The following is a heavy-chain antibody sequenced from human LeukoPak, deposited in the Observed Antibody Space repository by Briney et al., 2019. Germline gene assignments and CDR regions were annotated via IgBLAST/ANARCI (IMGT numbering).Heavy chain of an antibody. CDR3: AKDSHDSSGYYYLRFDP. J-gene: IGHJ5*02. D-gene: IGHD3-22*01. Sequence: GGSLRLSCAASGFTFSSYAMNWVRQAPGKGLEWVSAISGSGGSTYYADSVKGRFTISRDNSKNTLYLQMNSLRAEDTAVYYCAKDSHDSSGYYYLRFDPWGQGTLVTVSS. CDR2: ISGSGGST. V-gene: IGHV3-23*01. CDR1: GFTFSSYA.